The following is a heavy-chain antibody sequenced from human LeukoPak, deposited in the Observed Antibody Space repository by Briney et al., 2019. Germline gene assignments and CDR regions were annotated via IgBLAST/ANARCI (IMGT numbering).Heavy chain of an antibody. CDR3: AKDGLYYDGSEHVYYFDS. CDR2: IIYSGGAT. Sequence: PGGSLRLSCAASGFTFSRSAMTWVRQGPGTGLKSVASIIYSGGATYYADSVKGRFTISRDNSKNTLYLQMNSLRAEDTALYYCAKDGLYYDGSEHVYYFDSWGQGTLVTVSS. V-gene: IGHV3-23*01. J-gene: IGHJ4*02. D-gene: IGHD3-22*01. CDR1: GFTFSRSA.